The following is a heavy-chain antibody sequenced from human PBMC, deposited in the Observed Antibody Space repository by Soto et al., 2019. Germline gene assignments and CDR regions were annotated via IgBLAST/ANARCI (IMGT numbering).Heavy chain of an antibody. CDR1: DGSINNGDW. Sequence: QVQLQESGTGLVEPSGTLSLTCNVYDGSINNGDWCSWVRQPPGKGLEWIGEVYHNGNTNYNASLKSRVTVSVDKSRNQFSPRLTSVTLADTAVYYCATRGIVGPIYWGQGTLVTVSS. CDR2: VYHNGNT. D-gene: IGHD1-26*01. V-gene: IGHV4-4*02. CDR3: ATRGIVGPIY. J-gene: IGHJ4*02.